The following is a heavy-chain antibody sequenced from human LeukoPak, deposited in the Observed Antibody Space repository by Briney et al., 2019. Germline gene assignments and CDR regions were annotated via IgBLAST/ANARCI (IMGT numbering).Heavy chain of an antibody. CDR2: ISGTGGSA. CDR1: GFTFSSYA. CDR3: AKECGRDYDDRAFDI. V-gene: IGHV3-23*01. D-gene: IGHD3-22*01. J-gene: IGHJ3*02. Sequence: GGSLRLSCAASGFTFSSYAMSWVRQAPGKGLEWVSAISGTGGSASYADSLKGRFTISRDNSKNTLYLQMSSLTAEDTAVYYCAKECGRDYDDRAFDIWGQGTMVTVSS.